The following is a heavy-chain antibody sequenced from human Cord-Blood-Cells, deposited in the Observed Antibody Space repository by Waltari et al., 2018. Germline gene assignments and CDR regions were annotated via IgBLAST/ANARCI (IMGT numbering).Heavy chain of an antibody. CDR3: ARQGFKGSSSWPFDY. Sequence: QLQLQESGPGLVKPSETLSLTCTVSGGSISSSSYYWGWIRQPPGKGLEWIGSIYYSGSTYDNPSLKGRVTISVDTSKNQFSLKLSSVTAADTAVYYCARQGFKGSSSWPFDYWGQGTLVTVPS. CDR1: GGSISSSSYY. D-gene: IGHD6-13*01. J-gene: IGHJ4*02. CDR2: IYYSGST. V-gene: IGHV4-39*01.